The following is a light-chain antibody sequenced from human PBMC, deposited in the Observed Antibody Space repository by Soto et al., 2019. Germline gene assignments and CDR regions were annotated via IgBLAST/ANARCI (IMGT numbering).Light chain of an antibody. CDR1: QDISKY. J-gene: IGKJ1*01. CDR3: QQSYSTPTWT. Sequence: PSSLSASVGDRVTIPCQASQDISKYLNWYQQKPGKAPKLLIYDASNLETGIPSRFSGSGSGTDFTLTISSLQPEDFATYYCQQSYSTPTWTFGQGTKVDIK. CDR2: DAS. V-gene: IGKV1-39*01.